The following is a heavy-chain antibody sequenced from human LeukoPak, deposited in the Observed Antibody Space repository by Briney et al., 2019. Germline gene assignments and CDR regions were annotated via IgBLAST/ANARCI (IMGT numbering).Heavy chain of an antibody. D-gene: IGHD3-10*01. CDR1: GGTFSSYA. V-gene: IGHV1-69*01. CDR3: ARMGGVLLWFGELSAGRNWFDP. Sequence: SVKVSCKASGGTFSSYAISWVRQAPGQGLEWMGGIIPIFGTANYAQKFQGRVTITADESTSTAYMELRSLRSDDTAVYYCARMGGVLLWFGELSAGRNWFDPWGQGTLVTVSS. J-gene: IGHJ5*02. CDR2: IIPIFGTA.